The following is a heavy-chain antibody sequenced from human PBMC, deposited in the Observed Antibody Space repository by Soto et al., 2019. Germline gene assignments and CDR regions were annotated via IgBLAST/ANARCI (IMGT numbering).Heavy chain of an antibody. CDR2: ISYDGSNK. CDR1: GFTFSSYA. Sequence: PGGSLRLSCAASGFTFSSYAMHWVRQAPGKGLEWVAVISYDGSNKYYADSVKGRFTISRDNSKNTLYLQMNSLRAEDTAVYYCARGYYYGSGKSYYYYGMDVWGQGTTVTVSS. V-gene: IGHV3-30-3*01. CDR3: ARGYYYGSGKSYYYYGMDV. D-gene: IGHD3-10*01. J-gene: IGHJ6*02.